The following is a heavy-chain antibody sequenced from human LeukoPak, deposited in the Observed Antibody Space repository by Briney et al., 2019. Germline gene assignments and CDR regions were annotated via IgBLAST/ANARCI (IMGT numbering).Heavy chain of an antibody. Sequence: SETLSLTCTVSGGSISGYYWSWIRQPPGKGLEWIGYIHYSGSTNYNPSLKSRVTISVDTSKNQFSLKLSSVTAADTAVYYCARPGVGSGRYGAFDIWGQGAMVTVSS. CDR2: IHYSGST. J-gene: IGHJ3*02. D-gene: IGHD5-18*01. CDR3: ARPGVGSGRYGAFDI. CDR1: GGSISGYY. V-gene: IGHV4-59*08.